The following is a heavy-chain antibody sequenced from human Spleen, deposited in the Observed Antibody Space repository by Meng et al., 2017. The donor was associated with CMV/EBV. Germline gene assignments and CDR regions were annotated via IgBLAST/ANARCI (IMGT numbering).Heavy chain of an antibody. CDR2: INHSGST. Sequence: SETLSLTCGVYGESFRTYYWSWIRQSPGKGLEWIGEINHSGSTTYNPSLKSRVTISIDASKNQFSLRLSSVTAADTAVYYCARGGRRYCSSTSCYKGYYGMDVWGQGTTVTVSS. CDR3: ARGGRRYCSSTSCYKGYYGMDV. D-gene: IGHD2-2*02. V-gene: IGHV4-34*01. J-gene: IGHJ6*02. CDR1: GESFRTYY.